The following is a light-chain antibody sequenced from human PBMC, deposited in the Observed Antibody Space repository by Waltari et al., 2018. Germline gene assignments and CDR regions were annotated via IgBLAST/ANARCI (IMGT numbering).Light chain of an antibody. V-gene: IGLV2-14*03. CDR1: SSDVGDYKY. CDR3: ISYVDQTLWL. Sequence: QSALTQPASVSGSPGQSITISCTETSSDVGDYKYVSWYQQHPGKAPKLIICDDSNRPSGVSNRFSGSKSGGTASLTISGLQPEDEASYHCISYVDQTLWLFGGGTKVTVL. CDR2: DDS. J-gene: IGLJ3*02.